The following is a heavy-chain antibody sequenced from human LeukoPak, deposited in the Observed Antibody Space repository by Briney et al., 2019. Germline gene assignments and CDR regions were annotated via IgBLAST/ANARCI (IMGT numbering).Heavy chain of an antibody. CDR1: GFTFSSYW. D-gene: IGHD6-6*01. CDR2: IKQDGSEK. J-gene: IGHJ4*02. CDR3: ARDRRVSSSTQAIAY. V-gene: IGHV3-7*01. Sequence: GGSLRLSCAASGFTFSSYWMSWVRQAPGKGLEWVANIKQDGSEKYYVDSVKGRFTISRDNAKNSLYLQMNSLRAEDTAVYYCARDRRVSSSTQAIAYWVQGTLVTVSS.